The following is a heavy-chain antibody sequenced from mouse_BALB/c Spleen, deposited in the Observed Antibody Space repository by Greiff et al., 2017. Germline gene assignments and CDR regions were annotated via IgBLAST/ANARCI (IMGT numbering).Heavy chain of an antibody. V-gene: IGHV3-6*02. Sequence: EVKLMESGPGLVKPSQSLSLTCSVTGYSITSGYYWNWIRQFPGNKLEWMGYISYDGSNNYNPSLKNRISITRDTSKNQFFLKLNSVTTEDTATYYCARVGDYGNYGAMDYWGQGTSVTVSS. CDR3: ARVGDYGNYGAMDY. D-gene: IGHD2-1*01. CDR2: ISYDGSN. J-gene: IGHJ4*01. CDR1: GYSITSGYY.